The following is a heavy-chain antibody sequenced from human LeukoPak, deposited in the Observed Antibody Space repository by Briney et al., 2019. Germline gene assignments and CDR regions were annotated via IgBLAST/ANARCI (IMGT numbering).Heavy chain of an antibody. CDR3: ARGLAAAGTAY. D-gene: IGHD6-13*01. V-gene: IGHV1-69*05. Sequence: SVKVSCKASGGTFSSYAISWVRQAPGQGLEWMGRIIPIFGTANYAQKFQGRVTITTDESTSTAYMELSSLRAEDTALYYCARGLAAAGTAYWGQGTLVTVSS. CDR1: GGTFSSYA. CDR2: IIPIFGTA. J-gene: IGHJ4*02.